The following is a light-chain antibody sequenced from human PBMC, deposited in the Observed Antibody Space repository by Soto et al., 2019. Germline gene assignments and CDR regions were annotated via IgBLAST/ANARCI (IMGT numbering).Light chain of an antibody. CDR3: AVWDDSLNGYV. Sequence: QSVLTQPPSASGTPGQRVTISCSGSSSNIGSNTVNWYQHLPRAAPKLLIQSNNQRPSGVPDRFSGSQSGTSASLAISGLQSEDEADYYCAVWDDSLNGYVFGTGTNVTVL. CDR1: SSNIGSNT. J-gene: IGLJ1*01. V-gene: IGLV1-44*01. CDR2: SNN.